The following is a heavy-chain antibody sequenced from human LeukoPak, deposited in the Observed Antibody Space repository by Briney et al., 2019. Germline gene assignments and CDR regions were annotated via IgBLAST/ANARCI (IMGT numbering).Heavy chain of an antibody. V-gene: IGHV3-13*01. J-gene: IGHJ6*02. CDR2: IGIAGDT. CDR1: GFTFSSYD. Sequence: GGSLRLSCAASGFTFSSYDMHWVRQATGKGLEWVSAIGIAGDTYYPGSVKGRFTISRENAKNSLYLQMNSLRAGDTAVYYCARVTNYYGMDVWGQGTTVTVSS. CDR3: ARVTNYYGMDV.